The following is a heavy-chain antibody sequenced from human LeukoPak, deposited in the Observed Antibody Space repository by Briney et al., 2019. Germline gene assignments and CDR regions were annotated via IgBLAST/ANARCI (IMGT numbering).Heavy chain of an antibody. CDR3: AASIVVVPAAKIYYYGMDV. V-gene: IGHV3-23*01. J-gene: IGHJ6*02. CDR2: ISGSGGST. D-gene: IGHD2-2*01. CDR1: GFTFSGYW. Sequence: GGSLRLSCAASGFTFSGYWMHWVRQAPGKGLVWVSAISGSGGSTYYADSVKGRFTISRDNSKNTLYLQMNSLRAEDTAVYYCAASIVVVPAAKIYYYGMDVWGQGTTVTVSS.